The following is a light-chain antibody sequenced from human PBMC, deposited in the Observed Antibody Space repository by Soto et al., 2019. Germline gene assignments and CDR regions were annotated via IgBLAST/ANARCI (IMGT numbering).Light chain of an antibody. CDR1: QSVNIN. V-gene: IGKV3-15*01. Sequence: EIVLTQSPATLSVSPGERATLSCRASQSVNINLVWYQQKPGQAPRLLIYGASTRATGIPARFSGSGSRTEFTLTISSLQSEDFAVYYCQQYNNWPPITLGQGTRLEIK. J-gene: IGKJ5*01. CDR3: QQYNNWPPIT. CDR2: GAS.